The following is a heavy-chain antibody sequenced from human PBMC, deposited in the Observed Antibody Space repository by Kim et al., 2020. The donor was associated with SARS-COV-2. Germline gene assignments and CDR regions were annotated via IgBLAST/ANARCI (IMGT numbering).Heavy chain of an antibody. V-gene: IGHV1-24*01. CDR1: GYTLTELS. Sequence: ASVKVSCKVSGYTLTELSMHWVRQAPGKGLEWMGGFDPEDGETIYAQKFQGRVTMTEDTSTDTAYMELSSLRSEDTAVYYCATAPSYCISTNCHPNWFDPWGQEPWSPSPQ. D-gene: IGHD2-2*01. CDR2: FDPEDGET. J-gene: IGHJ5*02. CDR3: ATAPSYCISTNCHPNWFDP.